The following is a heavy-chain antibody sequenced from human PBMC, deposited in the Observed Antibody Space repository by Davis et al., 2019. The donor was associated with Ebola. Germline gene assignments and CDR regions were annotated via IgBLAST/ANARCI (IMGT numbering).Heavy chain of an antibody. CDR2: IYSGGST. V-gene: IGHV3-53*01. CDR3: ARRGAGGYWWGAFDY. J-gene: IGHJ4*02. CDR1: GFTVSSNY. Sequence: GESLKISCAASGFTVSSNYMSWVRQAPGKGLEWVSVIYSGGSTYYADSVKGRFTISSDHSKNMLSLEMNSLRAEDAAIYYCARRGAGGYWWGAFDYWGQGTRVTVSS. D-gene: IGHD2-21*01.